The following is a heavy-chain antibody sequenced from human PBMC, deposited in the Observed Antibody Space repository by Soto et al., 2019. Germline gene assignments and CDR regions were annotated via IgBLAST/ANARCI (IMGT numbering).Heavy chain of an antibody. D-gene: IGHD6-19*01. J-gene: IGHJ1*01. CDR2: IWYDGSNK. CDR1: GFTFSSYG. Sequence: GGSLRLSCAASGFTFSSYGMHWVRQAPGKGLEWVAVIWYDGSNKYYADSVKGGFTVSRDNSRNTLYLQMNSLRAEDTAVYYCASRYSSGWYEYFQHWGQGTLVTVSS. V-gene: IGHV3-33*01. CDR3: ASRYSSGWYEYFQH.